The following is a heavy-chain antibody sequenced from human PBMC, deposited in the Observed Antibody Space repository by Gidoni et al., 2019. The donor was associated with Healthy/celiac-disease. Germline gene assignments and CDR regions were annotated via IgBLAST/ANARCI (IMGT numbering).Heavy chain of an antibody. J-gene: IGHJ3*02. D-gene: IGHD4-17*01. Sequence: EVQLVESGGGLVKPGGSLRLSCAASGFTFSSYSMNWVRQAPGKGLEWVSSISSSSSYIYYADSVKGRFTISRDNAKNSLYLQMNSLRAEDTAVYYCARDLFEDYGDYGFDAFDIWGQGTMVTVSS. V-gene: IGHV3-21*01. CDR2: ISSSSSYI. CDR1: GFTFSSYS. CDR3: ARDLFEDYGDYGFDAFDI.